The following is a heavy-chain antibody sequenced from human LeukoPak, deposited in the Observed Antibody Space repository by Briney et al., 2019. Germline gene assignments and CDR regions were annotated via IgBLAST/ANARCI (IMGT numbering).Heavy chain of an antibody. Sequence: GASVKVSCKASGGTFSSYAISWVRQPPGQGLEWMGRIIPILGIANYAQKFQGRVTITADKSTSTAYMELSSLRSEDTAVYYCASYRDYYDSSGYYSDYWGQGTLVTVSS. CDR1: GGTFSSYA. V-gene: IGHV1-69*04. D-gene: IGHD3-22*01. CDR2: IIPILGIA. CDR3: ASYRDYYDSSGYYSDY. J-gene: IGHJ4*02.